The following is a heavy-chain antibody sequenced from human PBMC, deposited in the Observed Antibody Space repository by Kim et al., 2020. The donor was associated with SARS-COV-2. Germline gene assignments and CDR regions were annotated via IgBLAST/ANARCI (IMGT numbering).Heavy chain of an antibody. CDR3: ARGRYFDWLFHQSPHYFDY. D-gene: IGHD3-9*01. Sequence: SETLSLTCAVYGDPVNGYYWSWIRQPPGKGLEWIGEINYDRSTNYKPSLKTRVTMSLDSSKSPFSLRLTSLTAADTAVYYCARGRYFDWLFHQSPHYFDYWGQGNLVTVSS. CDR2: INYDRST. V-gene: IGHV4-34*01. CDR1: GDPVNGYY. J-gene: IGHJ4*02.